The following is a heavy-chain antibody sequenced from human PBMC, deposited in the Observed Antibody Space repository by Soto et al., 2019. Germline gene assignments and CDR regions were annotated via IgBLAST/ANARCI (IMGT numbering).Heavy chain of an antibody. CDR2: INPSGGST. J-gene: IGHJ4*02. V-gene: IGHV1-46*01. D-gene: IGHD4-17*01. CDR1: GGTFSSYI. CDR3: ARGSYGDYESPFDY. Sequence: ASVKVSCKASGGTFSSYIINWVRQAPGQGLEWMGIINPSGGSTSYAQKFQGRVTMTRDTSTSTVYMELSSLRSEDTAVYYCARGSYGDYESPFDYWGQGTLVTVSS.